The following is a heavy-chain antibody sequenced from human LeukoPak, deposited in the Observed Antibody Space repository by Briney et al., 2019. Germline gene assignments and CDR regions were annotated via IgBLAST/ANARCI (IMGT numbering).Heavy chain of an antibody. V-gene: IGHV3-23*01. D-gene: IGHD6-13*01. CDR1: GFTFSSYA. J-gene: IGHJ4*02. Sequence: GGSLRLSCAASGFTFSSYAMSWVRQAPGKGLEWVSAISGSGGSTYYADSVKGRFTISRDNSKNTLYLQMNSLRAEDTAVYYCAKAPPLYSSSWMALYYFDYWGQGTLVTVSS. CDR2: ISGSGGST. CDR3: AKAPPLYSSSWMALYYFDY.